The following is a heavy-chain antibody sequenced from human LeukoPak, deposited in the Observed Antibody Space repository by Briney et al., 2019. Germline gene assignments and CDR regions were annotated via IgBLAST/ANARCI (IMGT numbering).Heavy chain of an antibody. CDR1: GGSISGYY. Sequence: SETLSLTCVVSGGSISGYYWNWIRQSAGKGLEWIGRIYSSGNTTYNPSLESRVSMSVDTSKNQFSLKLSSVTAADTAVYYCARAPSIIAAAGTGPGDYYYGMDVWGQGATVTVSS. J-gene: IGHJ6*02. CDR2: IYSSGNT. V-gene: IGHV4-4*07. CDR3: ARAPSIIAAAGTGPGDYYYGMDV. D-gene: IGHD6-13*01.